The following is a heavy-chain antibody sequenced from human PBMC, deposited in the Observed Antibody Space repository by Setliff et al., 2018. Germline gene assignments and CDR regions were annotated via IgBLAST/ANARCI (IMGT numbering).Heavy chain of an antibody. CDR3: ATFRRDGYNRDY. V-gene: IGHV1-69*05. D-gene: IGHD5-12*01. CDR2: IIPIFGTA. Sequence: ASVKVSCKASGGTFSSYAISWVRQAPGQGLEWMGGIIPIFGTANYAQKFQGRVTITTDESTSTAYMGLSSLRSEDTAVYYCATFRRDGYNRDYWGQGTLVTVSS. J-gene: IGHJ4*02. CDR1: GGTFSSYA.